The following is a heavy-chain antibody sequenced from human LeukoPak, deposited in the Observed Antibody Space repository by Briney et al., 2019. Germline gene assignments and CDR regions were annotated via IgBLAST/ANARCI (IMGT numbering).Heavy chain of an antibody. D-gene: IGHD3-9*01. V-gene: IGHV1-69*06. Sequence: ASVTLSCEASGGTFSSYDMSWVRQAPGKGLEWMGGINPIGGTTNYAQKVQGRVTIPADKPTSPAHMELSSLSSDDTAVYYCARGLWDILPNGMDVWGKGTPVTVSS. CDR2: INPIGGTT. J-gene: IGHJ6*04. CDR1: GGTFSSYD. CDR3: ARGLWDILPNGMDV.